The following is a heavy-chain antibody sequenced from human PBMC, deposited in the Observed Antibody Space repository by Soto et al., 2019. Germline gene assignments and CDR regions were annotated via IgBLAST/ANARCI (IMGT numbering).Heavy chain of an antibody. CDR2: FDPEDGET. J-gene: IGHJ4*02. Sequence: ASVKVSCKVSGYTLTELSMHWVRQAPGKGLEWMGGFDPEDGETIYAQKFQGRVTMTEDTSTDTAYMELSSLRSEDTAVYYCATRSYGADDGSFDYWGQGTLLTVSS. D-gene: IGHD3-10*01. V-gene: IGHV1-24*01. CDR1: GYTLTELS. CDR3: ATRSYGADDGSFDY.